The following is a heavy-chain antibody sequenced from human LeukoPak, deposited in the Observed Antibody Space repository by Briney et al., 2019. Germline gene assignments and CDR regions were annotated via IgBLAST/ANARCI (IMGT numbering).Heavy chain of an antibody. D-gene: IGHD6-13*01. CDR3: ARVAAADADYYYYYMDV. CDR1: GVSINSYF. Sequence: SETLSLTCTVSGVSINSYFWSWIRQPAGKGLEWIGRIYTSGSTNYNPSLKSRVTMSVDTSKNQFSLKLSSVTAADTAVYYCARVAAADADYYYYYMDVWGKGTTVTVSS. V-gene: IGHV4-4*07. CDR2: IYTSGST. J-gene: IGHJ6*03.